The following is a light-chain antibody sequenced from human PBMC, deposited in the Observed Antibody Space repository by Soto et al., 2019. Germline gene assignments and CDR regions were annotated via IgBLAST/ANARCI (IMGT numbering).Light chain of an antibody. J-gene: IGKJ5*01. CDR3: MQSIQLLSIT. V-gene: IGKV1-39*01. Sequence: DILMTQSPSSLSASVGDRVTITCRASQSISSYLNWYQQKPGKAPKLLIYAASSLQSGVPSRFSGSGSGTDFTLKISRVEAEDVGVYYCMQSIQLLSITFGQGTRLEIK. CDR2: AAS. CDR1: QSISSY.